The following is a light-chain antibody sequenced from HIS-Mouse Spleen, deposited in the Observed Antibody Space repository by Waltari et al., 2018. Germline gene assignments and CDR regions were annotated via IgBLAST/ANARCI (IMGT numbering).Light chain of an antibody. CDR3: MQDLQTPFT. V-gene: IGKV2-28*01. Sequence: DIVMTQSPLSLPVPPGEPASISCRSSQSLLHSNGYNYLDWYLQKPGQSPQLLIYLGSNRASGVPDRFSGSGSGTDFTLKISRVEAEDVGVYYCMQDLQTPFTFGPGTKVDIK. CDR2: LGS. CDR1: QSLLHSNGYNY. J-gene: IGKJ3*01.